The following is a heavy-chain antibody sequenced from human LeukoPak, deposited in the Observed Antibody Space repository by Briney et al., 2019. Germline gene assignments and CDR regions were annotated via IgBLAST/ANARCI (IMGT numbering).Heavy chain of an antibody. CDR2: ISGSGGST. CDR1: GFTFSSYA. D-gene: IGHD3-22*01. V-gene: IGHV3-23*01. Sequence: GGSLRLSCVASGFTFSSYAMSWVRQAPGKGLEWVSAISGSGGSTYYADSVKGRFTISRDNSKNTLYLQMNSLRAEDTAVYYCAKTDLYYYDSSGYYDLWGQGTLVTVSS. J-gene: IGHJ5*02. CDR3: AKTDLYYYDSSGYYDL.